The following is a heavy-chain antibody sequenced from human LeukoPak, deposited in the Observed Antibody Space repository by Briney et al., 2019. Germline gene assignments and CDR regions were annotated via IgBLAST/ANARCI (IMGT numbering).Heavy chain of an antibody. Sequence: GGTLRLSCAASGFTFSSYGMSWVRQAPGKGLEWVSATSSSDAGTYYADSVRGRFTISRDNSKNTLYLQMNSLRVEDTAVYYCAKDGGNYYDSGGSYLMRSYMDVWGKGTTVTVSS. J-gene: IGHJ6*03. CDR3: AKDGGNYYDSGGSYLMRSYMDV. V-gene: IGHV3-23*01. D-gene: IGHD3-22*01. CDR1: GFTFSSYG. CDR2: TSSSDAGT.